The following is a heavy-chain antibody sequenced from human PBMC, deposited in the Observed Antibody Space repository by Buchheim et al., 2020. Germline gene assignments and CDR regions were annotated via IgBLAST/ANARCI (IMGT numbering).Heavy chain of an antibody. V-gene: IGHV4-34*01. J-gene: IGHJ6*02. Sequence: QVQLQQWGAGLLKPSETLSLTCAVYGGSFSGYYWSWIRQPPGKGLEWIGEINHSGSTNYNPSLKSRVTISVDTSKNPFSLKLSSVTAADTAVYYCARVKVRKSGYYFLYYYYGMDVWGQGTT. CDR3: ARVKVRKSGYYFLYYYYGMDV. CDR1: GGSFSGYY. D-gene: IGHD3-22*01. CDR2: INHSGST.